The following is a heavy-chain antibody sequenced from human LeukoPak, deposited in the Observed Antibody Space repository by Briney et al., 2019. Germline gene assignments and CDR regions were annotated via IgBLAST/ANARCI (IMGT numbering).Heavy chain of an antibody. CDR1: GGSFSGYY. CDR3: ARAIPSGRWFGTGYFDY. D-gene: IGHD3-10*01. V-gene: IGHV4-34*01. J-gene: IGHJ4*02. Sequence: SETLSLTCAVYGGSFSGYYWSWIRQPPGKGLEWIGEINHIGSTNYNPSLKSRVTISVDTYKNPFSLKLSCVTAADTDVYYCARAIPSGRWFGTGYFDYWGQGTLVTVSS. CDR2: INHIGST.